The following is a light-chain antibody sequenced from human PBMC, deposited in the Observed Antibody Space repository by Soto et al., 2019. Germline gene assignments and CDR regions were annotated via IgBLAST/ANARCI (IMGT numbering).Light chain of an antibody. CDR2: GAY. CDR3: QQYGSPPLYT. V-gene: IGKV3-20*01. CDR1: QSVSSTY. Sequence: EIVLTQSPGTLSLSPGERDTLSCRASQSVSSTYLAWYQQKPGQAPRLIIYGAYSRATDIPDRFSGSGSGTDFTLTISRLEPEDFAVYYCQQYGSPPLYTFGQGTKLEIK. J-gene: IGKJ2*01.